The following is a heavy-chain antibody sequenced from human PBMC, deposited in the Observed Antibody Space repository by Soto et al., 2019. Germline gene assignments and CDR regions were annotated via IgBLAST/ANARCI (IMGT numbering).Heavy chain of an antibody. J-gene: IGHJ6*02. Sequence: SEKLSHTYTVSGGSISSSSYYWGWIRQPPGKGLEWIGSIYYSGSTYYNPSLKSRVTISVDTSKNQFSLKLSSVTAADTAVYYCARHGPYVMAGCGQGTTVTVSS. CDR3: ARHGPYVMAG. CDR1: GGSISSSSYY. V-gene: IGHV4-39*01. CDR2: IYYSGST.